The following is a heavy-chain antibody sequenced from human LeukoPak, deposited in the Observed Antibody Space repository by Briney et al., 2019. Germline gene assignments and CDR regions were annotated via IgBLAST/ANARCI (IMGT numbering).Heavy chain of an antibody. J-gene: IGHJ4*02. CDR2: INHSGST. D-gene: IGHD2-2*01. CDR1: GGSVSSGSYY. V-gene: IGHV4-39*07. Sequence: SETLSLTCTVSGGSVSSGSYYWSWIRQPPGKGLEWIGEINHSGSTNYNPSLKSRVTISVDTSKNQFSLKLSSVTAADTAVYYCARGAYQVNWGQGTLVTVSS. CDR3: ARGAYQVN.